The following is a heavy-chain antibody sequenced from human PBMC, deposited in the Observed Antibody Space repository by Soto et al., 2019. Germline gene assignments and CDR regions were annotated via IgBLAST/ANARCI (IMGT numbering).Heavy chain of an antibody. V-gene: IGHV1-69*02. CDR1: GGTFSSYT. CDR2: IIPILGIA. Sequence: ASVKVSCKAAGGTFSSYTISWVRQAPGQGLEWMGRIIPILGIANYAQKFQGRVTITADKSTSTAYMELSSLRSEDTAVYYCASSVAKYYYYGMDVWRQGTTVTVSS. J-gene: IGHJ6*02. CDR3: ASSVAKYYYYGMDV. D-gene: IGHD5-12*01.